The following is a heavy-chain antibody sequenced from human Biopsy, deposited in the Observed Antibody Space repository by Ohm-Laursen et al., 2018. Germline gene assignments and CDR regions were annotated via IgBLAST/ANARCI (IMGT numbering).Heavy chain of an antibody. CDR2: INQSGST. CDR3: GNEVYGRDY. J-gene: IGHJ4*02. V-gene: IGHV4-34*08. D-gene: IGHD4-17*01. CDR1: GRTFSDYR. Sequence: SETLSLTCVVFGRTFSDYRWTWIRQPPGKGLEWIGQINQSGSTTYNPSLKSRVTISADASKYDFSLRWTSVTAADTAVYFCGNEVYGRDYWGLGARMTVSS.